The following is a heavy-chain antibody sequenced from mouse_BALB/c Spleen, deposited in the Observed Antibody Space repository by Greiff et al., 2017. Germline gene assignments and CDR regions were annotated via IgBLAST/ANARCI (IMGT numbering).Heavy chain of an antibody. J-gene: IGHJ1*01. D-gene: IGHD1-1*01. CDR2: IDPANVTT. CDR1: GFNIKDTY. Sequence: EVKLQESGAELVKPGASVKLSCTASGFNIKDTYMHWVKQRPEQGLEWIGRIDPANVTTKYVPKFQGKANITADTSSNAAYLQLSSLTAEDAAVYYCARDYYGRSFWYFDVWGAGTTVTVSS. CDR3: ARDYYGRSFWYFDV. V-gene: IGHV14-3*02.